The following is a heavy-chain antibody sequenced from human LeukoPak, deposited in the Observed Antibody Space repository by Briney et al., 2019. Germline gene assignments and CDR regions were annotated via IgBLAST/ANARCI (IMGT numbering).Heavy chain of an antibody. J-gene: IGHJ6*02. CDR2: MSYDGSK. V-gene: IGHV3-30*04. Sequence: GGSLRLSCAASGFTFSSYAMHWVRQAPGKGLEWVAVMSYDGSKYYADSVKGRFTISRDNSKNTLYLQMNSLGAEDTAVYYCARENPLYSATSMDVWGQGTTVTVSS. CDR3: ARENPLYSATSMDV. CDR1: GFTFSSYA. D-gene: IGHD2-15*01.